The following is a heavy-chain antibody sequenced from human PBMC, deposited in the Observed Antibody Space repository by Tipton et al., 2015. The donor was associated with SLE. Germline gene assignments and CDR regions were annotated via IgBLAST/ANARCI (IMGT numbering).Heavy chain of an antibody. V-gene: IGHV4-31*03. Sequence: TLSLTCTVSGGSISSGGYYWTWIRQLPGKGLEWIGYIYYSGNTYYNPSLGSRLTISVDTSKDQFSLQLTSVTPEGTAVYYCARGFLYDGFQVWGQGTLVTVSS. J-gene: IGHJ1*01. CDR1: GGSISSGGYY. CDR2: IYYSGNT. CDR3: ARGFLYDGFQV. D-gene: IGHD2-2*02.